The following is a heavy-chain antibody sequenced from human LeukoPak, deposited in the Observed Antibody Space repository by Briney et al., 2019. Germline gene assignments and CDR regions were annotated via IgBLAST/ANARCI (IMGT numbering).Heavy chain of an antibody. D-gene: IGHD6-6*01. V-gene: IGHV3-7*01. CDR2: IKEDGSEI. CDR1: GFSFSGHW. J-gene: IGHJ4*02. Sequence: GGSLRLSCTASGFSFSGHWMDWVRQAPGKGLEWVANIKEDGSEIYYVDSVKGRFTISRDNARNSLYLQMNSLRAEDTAVYYCARGVYYFDYWGQGTLVTVSS. CDR3: ARGVYYFDY.